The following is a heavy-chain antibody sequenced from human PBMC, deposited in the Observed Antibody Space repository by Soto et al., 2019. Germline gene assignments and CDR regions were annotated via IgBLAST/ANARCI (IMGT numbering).Heavy chain of an antibody. CDR1: GFTFSSYG. CDR3: AKPRGNSGYDFSHAFDY. J-gene: IGHJ4*02. Sequence: PGGSLRLSCAASGFTFSSYGMHWFRQATGKGLEWVAVISYDGSNKYYADSVKGRFTISRDNSKNALYLQMNSLRAEDTAVYYCAKPRGNSGYDFSHAFDYWGQRTLVTVSS. V-gene: IGHV3-30*18. CDR2: ISYDGSNK. D-gene: IGHD5-12*01.